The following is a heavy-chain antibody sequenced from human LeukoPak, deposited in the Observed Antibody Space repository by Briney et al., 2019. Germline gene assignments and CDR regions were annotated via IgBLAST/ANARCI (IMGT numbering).Heavy chain of an antibody. Sequence: PGGSLRLACAVAEFPFGFYEVNGVRKAAGEGLEGVSNIGSSGTNRYYADSVKGRFSISRDNAKSSLYLQMNSLRVEDTAVYYCALLAVASDFDYWGQGALVTVSS. CDR1: EFPFGFYE. CDR3: ALLAVASDFDY. CDR2: IGSSGTNR. D-gene: IGHD6-19*01. V-gene: IGHV3-48*03. J-gene: IGHJ4*02.